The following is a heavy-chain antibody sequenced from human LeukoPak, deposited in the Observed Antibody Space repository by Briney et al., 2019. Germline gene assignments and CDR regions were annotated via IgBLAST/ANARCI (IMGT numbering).Heavy chain of an antibody. J-gene: IGHJ6*03. CDR3: AAQTGAYGDYVSDYYYYYYMDV. Sequence: SVKVSCKASGYTFTSSAMQWVRQARGQRLEWIGWIVVGSGNTNYAQKFQERVTITRDMSTSTAYMELSSLRSEDTAVYYCAAQTGAYGDYVSDYYYYYYMDVWGKGTTVTISS. CDR2: IVVGSGNT. D-gene: IGHD4-17*01. V-gene: IGHV1-58*02. CDR1: GYTFTSSA.